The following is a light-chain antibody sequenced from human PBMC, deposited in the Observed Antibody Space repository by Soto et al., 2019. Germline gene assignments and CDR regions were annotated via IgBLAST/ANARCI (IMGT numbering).Light chain of an antibody. Sequence: QSVLTQPPSASGTPGQRVTISCSGSSSSIGGNTVNWYQQLPGTAPKLLIFSNNQRPSGVPDRFSGSKSGTSASLAISGLHSEDESDYYCAAWDDYLNAWVFGGGTKLTVL. CDR2: SNN. J-gene: IGLJ3*02. CDR3: AAWDDYLNAWV. V-gene: IGLV1-44*01. CDR1: SSSIGGNT.